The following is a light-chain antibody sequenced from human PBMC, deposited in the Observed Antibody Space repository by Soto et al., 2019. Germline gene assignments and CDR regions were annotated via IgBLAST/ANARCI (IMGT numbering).Light chain of an antibody. Sequence: QMTQSPSTLAASVGDRVTITCRASEKIKNWLAWYQQTPGKAPKVLISDASRLETGVPSRFSGIGYGTDFTLTVTSLQTDDFGTYHCQQYDVHPKTFGQGTKVEVK. J-gene: IGKJ1*01. CDR3: QQYDVHPKT. CDR2: DAS. V-gene: IGKV1-5*01. CDR1: EKIKNW.